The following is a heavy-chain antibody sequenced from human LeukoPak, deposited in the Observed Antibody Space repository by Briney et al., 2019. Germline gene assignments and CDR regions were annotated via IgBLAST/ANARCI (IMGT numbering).Heavy chain of an antibody. J-gene: IGHJ4*02. CDR1: GYTFTGYY. V-gene: IGHV1-2*02. CDR2: INPNSGGT. Sequence: GASVKVSCKASGYTFTGYYMHWVRQAPGQGLEWMGWINPNSGGTNYAQKFQGRVTMTRDTSISTAYMELSSLRSEDTAVYYCATRSSTGFLEWWSQGTLVTVSS. CDR3: ATRSSTGFLEW. D-gene: IGHD3-3*01.